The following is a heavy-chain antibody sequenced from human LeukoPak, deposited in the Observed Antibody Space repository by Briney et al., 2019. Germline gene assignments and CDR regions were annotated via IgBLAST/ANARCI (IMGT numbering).Heavy chain of an antibody. CDR2: IKPDGIVK. Sequence: GGSLRLSCVGSGFTFRSHWVNWVRQSPGKGLEWVANIKPDGIVKYYVDSARGRFTVSRDNAKNSAVLQMNSLRAEDTAIYYCATISAQTFDIWGQGTLVSVSS. CDR3: ATISAQTFDI. V-gene: IGHV3-7*01. CDR1: GFTFRSHW. D-gene: IGHD5-24*01. J-gene: IGHJ3*02.